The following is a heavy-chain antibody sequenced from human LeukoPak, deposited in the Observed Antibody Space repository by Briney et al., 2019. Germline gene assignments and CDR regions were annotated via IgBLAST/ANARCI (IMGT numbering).Heavy chain of an antibody. D-gene: IGHD3-16*01. Sequence: PRGSLRLSCAASGFTFSSYEMNWVRQAPGKGLEWVSYISSSGSTIYYADSVQGRFTISRDNAKNSLYLQMSSLRAEDTAVYYCARNDYNFDYWGQGTLVTVSS. CDR3: ARNDYNFDY. J-gene: IGHJ4*02. CDR1: GFTFSSYE. CDR2: ISSSGSTI. V-gene: IGHV3-48*03.